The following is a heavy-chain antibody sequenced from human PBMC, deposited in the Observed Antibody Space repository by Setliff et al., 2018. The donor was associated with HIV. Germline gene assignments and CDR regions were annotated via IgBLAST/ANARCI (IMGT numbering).Heavy chain of an antibody. V-gene: IGHV3-7*03. CDR2: IKQDGSEK. Sequence: GGSLRLSCAASGFTFSHYGMHWVRQAPGKGLEWMANIKQDGSEKYYVDSVKGRFTISRDNAKNSLYLQMNSLRAEDTAVYYCARGDFYDSSGYFTDAFDIWGQGTMVTVSS. J-gene: IGHJ3*02. CDR1: GFTFSHYG. CDR3: ARGDFYDSSGYFTDAFDI. D-gene: IGHD3-22*01.